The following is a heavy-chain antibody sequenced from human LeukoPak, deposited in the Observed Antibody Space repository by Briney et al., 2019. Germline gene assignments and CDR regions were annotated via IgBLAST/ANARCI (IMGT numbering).Heavy chain of an antibody. CDR1: GGSFSGYY. CDR2: INHSGST. J-gene: IGHJ4*02. D-gene: IGHD5-12*01. Sequence: SETLSLTCAVYGGSFSGYYWSWIRQPPGKGLEWIGEINHSGSTNYNPSLKSRVTISVDTSKNQFSLKLSSVTAADTAVYYYARGRGWLPYYFDYWGQGTLVTVSS. CDR3: ARGRGWLPYYFDY. V-gene: IGHV4-34*01.